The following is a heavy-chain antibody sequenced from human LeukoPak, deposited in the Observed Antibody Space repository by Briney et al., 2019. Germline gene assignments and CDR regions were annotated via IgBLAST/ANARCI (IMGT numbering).Heavy chain of an antibody. V-gene: IGHV3-30*03. J-gene: IGHJ4*02. CDR3: ARVSMVYADPGDYEDY. Sequence: GGSLRLSCAASGFTFSSYGMHWVRQAPGKGLEWVAVISYDGSNKYYADSVKGRFTISRDNSKNKLYLQMNTLRAEDTAVYYCARVSMVYADPGDYEDYWGQGTLVTVSS. D-gene: IGHD2-8*01. CDR2: ISYDGSNK. CDR1: GFTFSSYG.